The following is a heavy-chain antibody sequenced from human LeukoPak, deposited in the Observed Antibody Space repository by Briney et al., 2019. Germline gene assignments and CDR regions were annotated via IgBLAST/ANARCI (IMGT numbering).Heavy chain of an antibody. J-gene: IGHJ4*02. D-gene: IGHD7-27*01. CDR1: GFTFSSYW. V-gene: IGHV3-74*01. Sequence: PGGSLRLSCVASGFTFSSYWMYWVRQDPGKGLVWVSGIKGDGSSTTYADSVKGRFTISRDNAKNTLYLQMNSLRAKDTAVYYCARDLRAPPGYWGQGTLVTVSS. CDR2: IKGDGSST. CDR3: ARDLRAPPGY.